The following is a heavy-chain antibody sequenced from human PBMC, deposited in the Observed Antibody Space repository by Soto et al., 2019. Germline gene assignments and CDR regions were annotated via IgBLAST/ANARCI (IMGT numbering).Heavy chain of an antibody. CDR2: ISAYNGNT. J-gene: IGHJ6*02. D-gene: IGHD6-19*01. CDR3: ARDYGDSSGWYAVFLGYYGMDV. V-gene: IGHV1-18*04. Sequence: QVQLVQSGAEVKKPGASVKVACKASGYTFTSYGISWVRQAPGQGLEWMGWISAYNGNTNYAQKLQGRVTMTTDTSTSTVYMELRSLTSDDTAVYYCARDYGDSSGWYAVFLGYYGMDVWGQGTTVTVSS. CDR1: GYTFTSYG.